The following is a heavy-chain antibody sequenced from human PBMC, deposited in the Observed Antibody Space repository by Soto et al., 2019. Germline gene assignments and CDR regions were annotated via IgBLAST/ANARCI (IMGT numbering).Heavy chain of an antibody. J-gene: IGHJ4*02. CDR1: GDSMSSSDYY. V-gene: IGHV4-39*01. CDR3: ARRTVNIRTFYSGLKTHCFDY. CDR2: IYYSGSN. D-gene: IGHD6-19*01. Sequence: QLQLHESGPGLVKPSETLSLTCAVSGDSMSSSDYYWGWIRQPPGKGLEWIGSIYYSGSNYYNPSLQSRVAISVDTSKNQFSLKLKSVTAADTAIYYCARRTVNIRTFYSGLKTHCFDYWGQGAPVTVSS.